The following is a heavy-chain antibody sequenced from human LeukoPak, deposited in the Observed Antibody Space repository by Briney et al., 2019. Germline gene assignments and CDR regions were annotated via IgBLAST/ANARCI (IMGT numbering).Heavy chain of an antibody. J-gene: IGHJ3*02. D-gene: IGHD2-2*01. CDR2: IIPILGMA. Sequence: SVKVSCKASGGTFSSYAISWVRQAPGQGLEWMGRIIPILGMANYAQKFQGRVTITADKSTSTAYMELSSLRSEDTAVYYCARTPRSSDDAFDIWGQGTMVTVSS. V-gene: IGHV1-69*04. CDR1: GGTFSSYA. CDR3: ARTPRSSDDAFDI.